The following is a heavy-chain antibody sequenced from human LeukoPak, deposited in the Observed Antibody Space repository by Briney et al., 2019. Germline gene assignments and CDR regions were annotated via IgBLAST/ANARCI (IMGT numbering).Heavy chain of an antibody. CDR1: GFIFSRNG. CDR2: ISYDGSNK. V-gene: IGHV3-30*18. CDR3: GKDRSGSGSLDH. Sequence: GGSLRLSCAASGFIFSRNGMHWVRQAPGKGLEWVAVISYDGSNKYYADSVKGRFTISRDNSKNTLNLQTNSLRPEDTAVYYCGKDRSGSGSLDHWGQGTLVTVSS. J-gene: IGHJ4*02. D-gene: IGHD1-26*01.